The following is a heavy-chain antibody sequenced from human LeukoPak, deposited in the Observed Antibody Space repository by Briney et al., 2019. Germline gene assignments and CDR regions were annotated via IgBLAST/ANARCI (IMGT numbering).Heavy chain of an antibody. V-gene: IGHV4-34*01. D-gene: IGHD1-1*01. J-gene: IGHJ4*02. CDR1: GGSFSGYY. CDR3: ARANWVKYYFDY. Sequence: SETLSLTCAVYGGSFSGYYWSWIRQPPGKGLEWIGEINHSGSTNYNPSLKSRVTISVDTSKNQFSLKLSSVTAADTAVYYCARANWVKYYFDYWGQGTLVTVSS. CDR2: INHSGST.